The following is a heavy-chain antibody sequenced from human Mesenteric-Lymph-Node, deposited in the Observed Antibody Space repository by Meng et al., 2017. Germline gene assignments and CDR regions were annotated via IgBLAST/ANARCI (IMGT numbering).Heavy chain of an antibody. CDR3: ARDRGSYYWDY. Sequence: SVKVSCKASGGTFSSYAISWVRQAPGQGLEWMGGIIPIFGTANYAQKFQGRVTMTRDTSTSTVYMELSSLRSEDTAVYYCARDRGSYYWDYWGQGTLVTVSS. CDR1: GGTFSSYA. D-gene: IGHD1-26*01. CDR2: IIPIFGTA. J-gene: IGHJ4*02. V-gene: IGHV1-69*05.